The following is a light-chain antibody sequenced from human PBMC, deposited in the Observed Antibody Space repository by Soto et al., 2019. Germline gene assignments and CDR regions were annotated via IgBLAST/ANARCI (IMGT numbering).Light chain of an antibody. Sequence: ENVLTHSPGTLSLSPGERATLSCRASQTVSSYLTWYQQRPGQAPSLLIYGASKRATGIHDRFIGSGSGTDFTLTISRLEPEDFALYYCQQYGTSPITFGQGTRLEIK. CDR2: GAS. V-gene: IGKV3-20*01. CDR3: QQYGTSPIT. CDR1: QTVSSY. J-gene: IGKJ5*01.